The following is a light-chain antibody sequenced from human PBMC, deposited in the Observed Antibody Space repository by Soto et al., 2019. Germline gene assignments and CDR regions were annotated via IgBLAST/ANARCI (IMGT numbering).Light chain of an antibody. Sequence: EIVMTQYPGTLSVSPGERATLSCGASQSVSRNLAWYQQKPGQAPRLVIYGASTRASGIPARFSGSGSGTEFTLTISSLKSEDFAVYFCQQYNNWHTITFGHGTRLEIK. CDR3: QQYNNWHTIT. CDR2: GAS. CDR1: QSVSRN. J-gene: IGKJ5*01. V-gene: IGKV3-15*01.